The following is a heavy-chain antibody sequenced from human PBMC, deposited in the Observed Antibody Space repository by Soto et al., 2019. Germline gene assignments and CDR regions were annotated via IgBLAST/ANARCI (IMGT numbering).Heavy chain of an antibody. J-gene: IGHJ5*02. CDR2: ISHSGST. CDR3: ARWFDP. Sequence: SETLSLTCTVSGGSFSPNYWSWIRQPPGKGLEWIGYISHSGSTYYNPSLRSRVTISVDRSKNQFSLKLSSVTAADTAVYYCARWFDPWGQGTLVTVSS. V-gene: IGHV4-59*12. CDR1: GGSFSPNY.